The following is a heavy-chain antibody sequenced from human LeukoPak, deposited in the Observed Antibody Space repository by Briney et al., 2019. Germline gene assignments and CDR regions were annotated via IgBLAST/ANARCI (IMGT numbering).Heavy chain of an antibody. J-gene: IGHJ4*02. CDR3: ARSYSSSRGTFDY. Sequence: GGSLRLSCAASGFTVSSNHMSWVRQAPGKGLEWVSVIYSGGSTYYADSVKGRFTISRDNSKSTLCLQMNSLRAEDTAVYYCARSYSSSRGTFDYWGQGTLVTVSS. D-gene: IGHD6-6*01. CDR2: IYSGGST. CDR1: GFTVSSNH. V-gene: IGHV3-53*01.